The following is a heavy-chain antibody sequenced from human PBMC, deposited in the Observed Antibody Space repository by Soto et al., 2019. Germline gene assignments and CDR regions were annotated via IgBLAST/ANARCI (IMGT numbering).Heavy chain of an antibody. J-gene: IGHJ5*02. CDR1: GLTVRSNY. CDR2: IYSGGST. CDR3: ARYRGFGYCSGGSCYSGWFDP. Sequence: GLLRLSSVASGLTVRSNYMSWVRQAPGKGLESVSVIYSGGSTYYADSVKVRFTISRDNSKNTLYLQMNSLRAEDTAVYYCARYRGFGYCSGGSCYSGWFDPWGQGTLVTVSS. V-gene: IGHV3-53*01. D-gene: IGHD2-15*01.